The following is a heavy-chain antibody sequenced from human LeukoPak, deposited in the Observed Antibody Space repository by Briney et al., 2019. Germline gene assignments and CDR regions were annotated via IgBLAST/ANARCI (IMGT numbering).Heavy chain of an antibody. CDR1: GLTFSSYA. CDR2: VDSSGGNT. J-gene: IGHJ3*01. Sequence: GGPLRLSCSVSGLTFSSYAMSWVRQAPGEGLEWVSAVDSSGGNTYYADSVKGRFTISRDNAKNSLYLQMNSLRDEDTAVYYCARGGNIGYDYNAFDLWGQGAMVTVSS. V-gene: IGHV3-23*01. CDR3: ARGGNIGYDYNAFDL. D-gene: IGHD3-22*01.